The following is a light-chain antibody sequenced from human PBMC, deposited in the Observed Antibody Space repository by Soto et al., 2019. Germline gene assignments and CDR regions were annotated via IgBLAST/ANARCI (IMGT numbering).Light chain of an antibody. CDR2: EVT. CDR3: SSYTNINTRACV. Sequence: QSALTQPPSASGSPGQSVTISCTGTSSDVGGYKYVSWYQQHPGKAPGLMIYEVTDRPSGVSNRFSGSKSGNTASLTISGLQAEDEAEYYCSSYTNINTRACVFGTGTKVTVL. V-gene: IGLV2-14*01. CDR1: SSDVGGYKY. J-gene: IGLJ1*01.